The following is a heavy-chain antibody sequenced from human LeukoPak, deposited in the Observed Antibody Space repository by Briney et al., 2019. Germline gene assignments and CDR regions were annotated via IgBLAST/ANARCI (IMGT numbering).Heavy chain of an antibody. CDR3: AKDLGRYRNNYFDY. CDR2: VSGTGSRT. CDR1: GFTFSNYA. Sequence: PGGSLRLSCAASGFTFSNYAMTWVRQAPGKGLEWVSIVSGTGSRTYYADSVKGRFTISRDDSKNTLYLQMNSLRAEDTAVYYCAKDLGRYRNNYFDYWGQGTLVTVSS. D-gene: IGHD1-26*01. J-gene: IGHJ4*02. V-gene: IGHV3-23*01.